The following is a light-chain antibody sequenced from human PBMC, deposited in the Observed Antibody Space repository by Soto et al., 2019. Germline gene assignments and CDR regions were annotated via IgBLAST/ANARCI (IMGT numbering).Light chain of an antibody. V-gene: IGLV2-14*01. CDR2: EVS. J-gene: IGLJ3*02. CDR3: SSFTGSSTWV. Sequence: QSVLTQPASVSGSPGQSIPISCTGTSSDVGGYNHVSWYQQHPGKAPKLMIFEVSNRPSGVANRFSGSKSGNTASLTISGLQAEDEADYYCSSFTGSSTWVFGGGTKLTVL. CDR1: SSDVGGYNH.